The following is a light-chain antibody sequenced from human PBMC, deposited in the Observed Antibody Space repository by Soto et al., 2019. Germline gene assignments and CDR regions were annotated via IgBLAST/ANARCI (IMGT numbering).Light chain of an antibody. CDR3: QQYHSDPIT. CDR1: QTVLSNSNNKNY. J-gene: IGKJ5*01. Sequence: GERATISCKSRQTVLSNSNNKNYLAWFQQRPGQPPKLLISWASIRESGVPDRFSGSGSGTDFTLTISSLQAEDVAVYYCQQYHSDPITFGQGTRLEIK. CDR2: WAS. V-gene: IGKV4-1*01.